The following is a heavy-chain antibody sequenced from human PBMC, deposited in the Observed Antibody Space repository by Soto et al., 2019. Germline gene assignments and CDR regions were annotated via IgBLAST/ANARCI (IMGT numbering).Heavy chain of an antibody. D-gene: IGHD5-18*01. CDR2: IYYSGST. V-gene: IGHV4-59*01. Sequence: PSETLSLTCTVSGGSISSYYWSWLRQPPGKGLEWIGYIYYSGSTNYNPSLKSRVTISVDTSKNQFSLKLSSVTAADTAVYYCARVERGYSYGADYWGQGTLVTSPQ. J-gene: IGHJ4*02. CDR1: GGSISSYY. CDR3: ARVERGYSYGADY.